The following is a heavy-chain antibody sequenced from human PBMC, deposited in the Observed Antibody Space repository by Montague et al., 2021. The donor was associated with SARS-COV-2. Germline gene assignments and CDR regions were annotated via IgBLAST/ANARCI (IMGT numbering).Heavy chain of an antibody. D-gene: IGHD5/OR15-5a*01. Sequence: SETLSLTCTVSGGSVSRISSHWGWIRKPPGKGLEYIGSFYYAGGTQYNPSLKSRVTISVDTSNDQFSLKMNSVTAADTAVYFCARLYDSSFDYWGQGTLVTVSS. CDR2: FYYAGGT. V-gene: IGHV4-39*01. CDR3: ARLYDSSFDY. CDR1: GGSVSRISSH. J-gene: IGHJ4*02.